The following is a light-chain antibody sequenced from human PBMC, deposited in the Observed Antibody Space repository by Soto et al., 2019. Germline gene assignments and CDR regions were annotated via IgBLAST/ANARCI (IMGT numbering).Light chain of an antibody. Sequence: DIVMTQSPDSLAVSLGERATINCKSSQNVLYSSNNNNYLAWYQQKPGQPPKLLIYWASTRESGVPDQFSGSGSGTDFTLTISSLQAEDVAVYYCQQYYSTPFTFGPGTKVDIK. CDR1: QNVLYSSNNNNY. CDR2: WAS. V-gene: IGKV4-1*01. CDR3: QQYYSTPFT. J-gene: IGKJ3*01.